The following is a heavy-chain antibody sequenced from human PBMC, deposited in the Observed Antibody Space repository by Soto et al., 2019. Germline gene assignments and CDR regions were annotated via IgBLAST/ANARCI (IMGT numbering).Heavy chain of an antibody. CDR1: EFTFSSYG. CDR2: ISYDGSNK. Sequence: GGSLRLSCAASEFTFSSYGMHWVRQAPGKGLEWVAVISYDGSNKYYADSVKGRFTISRDNSKNTLYLQMNSLRAEDTAVYYCAKSPYDSSGYCFDYWGQGTLVTVSS. V-gene: IGHV3-30*18. D-gene: IGHD3-22*01. CDR3: AKSPYDSSGYCFDY. J-gene: IGHJ4*02.